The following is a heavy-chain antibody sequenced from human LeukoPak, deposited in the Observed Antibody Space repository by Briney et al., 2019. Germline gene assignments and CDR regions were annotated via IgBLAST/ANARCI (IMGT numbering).Heavy chain of an antibody. CDR2: INPSGGST. CDR1: GYIFTTYF. CDR3: ARELSMEDPFTPKNHDSSFGDAFDI. V-gene: IGHV1-46*01. D-gene: IGHD3-22*01. Sequence: ASVKVSCKASGYIFTTYFIHWVRQAPAQGLEWMGIINPSGGSTSYAQKFQGRVTMTRDMSTSTVFMALLSLRSEDTAVYYCARELSMEDPFTPKNHDSSFGDAFDIWGQGTKVTVSS. J-gene: IGHJ3*02.